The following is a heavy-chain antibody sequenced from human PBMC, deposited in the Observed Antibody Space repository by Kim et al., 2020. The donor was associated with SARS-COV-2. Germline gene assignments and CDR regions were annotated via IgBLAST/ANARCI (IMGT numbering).Heavy chain of an antibody. V-gene: IGHV3-30*18. J-gene: IGHJ6*02. D-gene: IGHD5-12*01. CDR2: ISYDGSNT. CDR1: GFIFSSYG. Sequence: GGSLRLSCAVSGFIFSSYGMHWVRQAPGKGLEWVAIISYDGSNTYYADSVKGRFTVSRDNSKNTLYLQMNSLRAEDTAVYYCAKDDIVATIYVYYGMDVWGQGTTVTVSS. CDR3: AKDDIVATIYVYYGMDV.